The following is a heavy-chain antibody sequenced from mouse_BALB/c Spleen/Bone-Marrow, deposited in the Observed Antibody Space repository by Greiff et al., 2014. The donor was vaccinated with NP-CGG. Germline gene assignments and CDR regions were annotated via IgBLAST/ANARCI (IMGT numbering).Heavy chain of an antibody. Sequence: EVQLVESGPGLVKPSQSLSLTCTVTGYSITSDYAWNWIRQFPGNKLEWMGYISYSGSTSYNPSLKSRISITRDTSKNQFFLQLSSVTTEDTATYYCARRGHYGNSYAMDYWGHGTSVTVSS. CDR1: GYSITSDYA. CDR3: ARRGHYGNSYAMDY. CDR2: ISYSGST. D-gene: IGHD2-1*01. V-gene: IGHV3-2*02. J-gene: IGHJ4*01.